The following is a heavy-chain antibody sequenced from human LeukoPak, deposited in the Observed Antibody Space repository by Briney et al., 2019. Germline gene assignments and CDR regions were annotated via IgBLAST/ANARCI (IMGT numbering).Heavy chain of an antibody. V-gene: IGHV3-7*01. CDR2: IKQVGSET. D-gene: IGHD5-18*01. Sequence: PGRSLRLSRAAAGLTFSISWVRCVSQAAGKGRECVPEIKQVGSETYYADSVKGRFTISRDKAKNSLYLQMNSLRAEGTPVYFCARGGAAMAYWHYFDYWGQRTLVTASS. CDR1: GLTFSISW. CDR3: ARGGAAMAYWHYFDY. J-gene: IGHJ4*02.